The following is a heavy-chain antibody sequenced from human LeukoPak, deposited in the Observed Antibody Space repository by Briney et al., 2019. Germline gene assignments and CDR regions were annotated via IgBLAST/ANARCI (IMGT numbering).Heavy chain of an antibody. Sequence: SETLSLTCTVSGGSISSYDWSWIRQPPGKGLEWIGEINHSGSTNYNPSLKSRGTISVDTSKNPFSLKLSSVTAADTAVYYCARLFYGSGSYYSGVGFDYWGQGTLVTVSS. CDR3: ARLFYGSGSYYSGVGFDY. CDR2: INHSGST. CDR1: GGSISSYD. D-gene: IGHD3-10*01. V-gene: IGHV4-34*01. J-gene: IGHJ4*02.